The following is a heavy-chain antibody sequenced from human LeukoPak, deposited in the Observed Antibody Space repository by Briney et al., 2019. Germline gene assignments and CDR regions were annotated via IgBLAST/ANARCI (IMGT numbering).Heavy chain of an antibody. CDR1: GYTFTNYG. J-gene: IGHJ4*02. CDR2: ISAKKGNT. Sequence: ASLKVSCKASGYTFTNYGISWVRQAPGQGLEWMGWISAKKGNTNYAQKLQGRVTMTTDTSTSTAYMELRSLRSDDTAVYYCAARSGELPYYFDYWGQGTLVTVSS. CDR3: AARSGELPYYFDY. D-gene: IGHD1-26*01. V-gene: IGHV1-18*01.